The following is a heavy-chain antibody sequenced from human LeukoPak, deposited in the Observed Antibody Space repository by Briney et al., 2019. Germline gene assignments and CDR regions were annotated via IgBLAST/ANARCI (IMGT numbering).Heavy chain of an antibody. V-gene: IGHV4-34*01. Sequence: SETLSLTCAVYVGSFSGYYWSWIRQPPGKGLEWIGEVNHSGSTNYNSSLKSRVTISVDTSKNQFSLKLTSVTAADTAVYYCARGYYGSGSHCCHMDVWGKGTTITVS. CDR1: VGSFSGYY. CDR3: ARGYYGSGSHCCHMDV. D-gene: IGHD3-10*01. J-gene: IGHJ6*03. CDR2: VNHSGST.